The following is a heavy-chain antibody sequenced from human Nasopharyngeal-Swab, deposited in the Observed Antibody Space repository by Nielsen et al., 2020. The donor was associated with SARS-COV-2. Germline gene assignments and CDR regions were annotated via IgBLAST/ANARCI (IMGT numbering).Heavy chain of an antibody. D-gene: IGHD3-16*01. V-gene: IGHV4-4*07. CDR2: IYPSGKT. J-gene: IGHJ4*02. CDR1: GDSLSVYY. CDR3: ARGFGEFWYYFDH. Sequence: SETLSLTCIVSGDSLSVYYWSWIRQPAGKGLEWIGRIYPSGKTNYNPSLKNRVTMSLDTSRNQFSLKLTSVTAADTAVYYCARGFGEFWYYFDHWGQVRLITVSS.